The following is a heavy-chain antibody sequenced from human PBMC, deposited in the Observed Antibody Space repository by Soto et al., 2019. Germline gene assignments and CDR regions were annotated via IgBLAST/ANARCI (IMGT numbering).Heavy chain of an antibody. CDR3: ARILIIGTTRGSCFDY. V-gene: IGHV4-59*12. Sequence: SSETLSLTCTVSGGSISSYYWSWIRQPPGKGLEWIGYIYYSGSTNYNPSLKSRVTISVDTSKNQFSLKLSSVTAEDTAVYYCARILIIGTTRGSCFDYWGQGTLVTVSS. D-gene: IGHD1-20*01. CDR1: GGSISSYY. CDR2: IYYSGST. J-gene: IGHJ4*02.